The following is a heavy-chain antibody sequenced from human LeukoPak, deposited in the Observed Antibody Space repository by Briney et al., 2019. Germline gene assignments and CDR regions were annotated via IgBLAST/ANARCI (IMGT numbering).Heavy chain of an antibody. D-gene: IGHD2-2*03. J-gene: IGHJ4*02. CDR1: GGSISSYY. Sequence: PSETLSLTCTVSGGSISSYYWSWIRQPAGKGLEWIGRIYSSGSTNYNPSLKSRVTMSVDTSKNQLSLKLSSVTAADTAVYYCARGMVSVVVPVAFDYWGQGTLVTVSS. V-gene: IGHV4-4*07. CDR2: IYSSGST. CDR3: ARGMVSVVVPVAFDY.